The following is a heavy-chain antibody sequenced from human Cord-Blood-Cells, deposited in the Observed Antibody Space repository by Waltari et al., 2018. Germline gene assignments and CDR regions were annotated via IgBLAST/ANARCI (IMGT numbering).Heavy chain of an antibody. D-gene: IGHD3-10*01. CDR1: GGSISSSSYY. CDR3: ARHEGMWFDP. V-gene: IGHV4-39*01. J-gene: IGHJ5*02. CDR2: IYYSGSI. Sequence: QLQLQESGPGLVKPSETLSLTCTVSGGSISSSSYYWGWIRQPPGKGLEWIGSIYYSGSIYYNPPLKSRVTISVDTSKNQFSLKLSSVTAADTAVYYCARHEGMWFDPWGQGTLVTVSS.